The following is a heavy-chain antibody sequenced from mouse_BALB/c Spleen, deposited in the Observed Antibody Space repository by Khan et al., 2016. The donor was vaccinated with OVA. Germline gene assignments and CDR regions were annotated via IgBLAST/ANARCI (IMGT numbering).Heavy chain of an antibody. D-gene: IGHD3-3*01. Sequence: VQLRESGPGLVAPSQSLSITCTVYGYSLTRYGVHWVRQPPGKGLAWLGLIWAGGSTNYNWALMSRLSLSIDTSKSLVFLIMNSLQTDDTALYYCARSKYLARYWGQGTTLTVSS. CDR1: GYSLTRYG. CDR2: IWAGGST. J-gene: IGHJ2*01. V-gene: IGHV2-9*02. CDR3: ARSKYLARY.